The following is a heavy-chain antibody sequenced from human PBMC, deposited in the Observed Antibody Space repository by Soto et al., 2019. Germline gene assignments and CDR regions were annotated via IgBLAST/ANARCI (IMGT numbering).Heavy chain of an antibody. J-gene: IGHJ6*02. D-gene: IGHD2-2*01. CDR1: GYSFTSYW. Sequence: GESLKISCKGSGYSFTSYWIGWVRQMPGKGLEWMGIIYPGDSDTRYSPSFQGQVTISADKSISTAYLQWSSLKASDTARYYCARQANCSRTSCYVYYYYGMDVWGQGTTVTVSS. CDR3: ARQANCSRTSCYVYYYYGMDV. CDR2: IYPGDSDT. V-gene: IGHV5-51*01.